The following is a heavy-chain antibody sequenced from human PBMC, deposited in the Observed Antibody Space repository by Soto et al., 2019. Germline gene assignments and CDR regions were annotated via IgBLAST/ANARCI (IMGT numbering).Heavy chain of an antibody. J-gene: IGHJ2*01. CDR2: ISYSGST. V-gene: IGHV4-59*01. CDR1: GSSISTYY. Sequence: PSEPLSLTCTVSGSSISTYYWSWIRQPPGKGLEWIGYISYSGSTNYNPSLKSRVTISFDASKNEISLQVRSATAADAAVYYCARDLRGVLWFGDNGRGR. CDR3: ARDLRGVLWFGDNG. D-gene: IGHD3-10*01.